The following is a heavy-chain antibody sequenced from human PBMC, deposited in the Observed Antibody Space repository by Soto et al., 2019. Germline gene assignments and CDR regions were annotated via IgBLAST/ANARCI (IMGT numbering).Heavy chain of an antibody. CDR1: GFTFSSYG. CDR2: ISYDGSNK. J-gene: IGHJ4*02. D-gene: IGHD3-9*01. Sequence: QVQLVESGGGVVQPGRSLRLSCAASGFTFSSYGMHWVRQAPGKGLEWVAVISYDGSNKYYADSVKGRFTISRDNSKNTLYLQMNSLRAEDTAVYYCAKALYQLTIFQCTFDYWGQGTLVTVSS. V-gene: IGHV3-30*18. CDR3: AKALYQLTIFQCTFDY.